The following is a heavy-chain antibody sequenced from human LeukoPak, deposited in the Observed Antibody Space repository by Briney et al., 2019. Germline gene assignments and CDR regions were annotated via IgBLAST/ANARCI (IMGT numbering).Heavy chain of an antibody. Sequence: GASVKVSCKASGYTFTSYGISWVRQAPGQGLEWMGWISAYNGNTNYAQKLQGRVTMTTDTSTSTAYMELRSLRSDDTAVYYCVRSFTIFGVVDTDGFDPWGQGTLVTVSS. V-gene: IGHV1-18*01. D-gene: IGHD3-3*01. CDR1: GYTFTSYG. CDR2: ISAYNGNT. CDR3: VRSFTIFGVVDTDGFDP. J-gene: IGHJ5*02.